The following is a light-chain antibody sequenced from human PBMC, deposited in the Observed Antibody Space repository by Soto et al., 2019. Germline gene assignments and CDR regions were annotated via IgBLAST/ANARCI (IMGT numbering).Light chain of an antibody. J-gene: IGLJ1*01. Sequence: QSALTQPASVSGSPGQSITISCTGSSSSIGGYNFVSWYQQHPGKTPKLIIFEVSHRPSGVSPRFSGSKSGNTASLTISGLQAEDEADYYCTSYVSSSIDVFGTGTKVTVL. CDR1: SSSIGGYNF. CDR2: EVS. V-gene: IGLV2-14*01. CDR3: TSYVSSSIDV.